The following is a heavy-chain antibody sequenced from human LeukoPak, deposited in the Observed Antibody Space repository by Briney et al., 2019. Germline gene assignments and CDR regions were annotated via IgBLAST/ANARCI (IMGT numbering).Heavy chain of an antibody. J-gene: IGHJ4*02. CDR2: INPNSGGT. V-gene: IGHV1-2*02. Sequence: ASVTVSCTASGYTFTGYYMHWVRQAPGQGLEWMGWINPNSGGTNYAQKFQGRVTMTRDTSVSTAYMELSRLRSDDTAVYYCARKQWELVFDYWGQGTLVTVSS. CDR1: GYTFTGYY. CDR3: ARKQWELVFDY. D-gene: IGHD1-26*01.